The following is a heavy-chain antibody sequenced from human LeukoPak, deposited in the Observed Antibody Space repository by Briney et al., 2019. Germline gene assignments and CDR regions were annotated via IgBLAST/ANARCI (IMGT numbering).Heavy chain of an antibody. J-gene: IGHJ4*02. CDR3: AKPYYYDNTGYVFDC. V-gene: IGHV3-23*01. Sequence: GGSLRLSCAASGFTFSTYFMSWVRQAPGAGLEWVSSISGSGGSTYYADSVKGRFTISRDSSKNTVYLEMNSLRAEDTAVYCCAKPYYYDNTGYVFDCWGQGTLVTVSS. CDR2: ISGSGGST. D-gene: IGHD3-22*01. CDR1: GFTFSTYF.